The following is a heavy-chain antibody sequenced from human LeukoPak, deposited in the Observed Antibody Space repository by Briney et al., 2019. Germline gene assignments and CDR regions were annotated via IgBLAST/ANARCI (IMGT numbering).Heavy chain of an antibody. V-gene: IGHV1-2*02. CDR1: GYTFTGSY. Sequence: GASVTVSCKASGYTFTGSYMHWVRQAPGQGLEWMGWINLNSGGTNYAQKFQVRVTMTRDTSISTAYMELSRLRSDDTAVYYCARSPHILTGENFDYWGQGTLVTVSS. CDR3: ARSPHILTGENFDY. J-gene: IGHJ4*02. CDR2: INLNSGGT. D-gene: IGHD3-9*01.